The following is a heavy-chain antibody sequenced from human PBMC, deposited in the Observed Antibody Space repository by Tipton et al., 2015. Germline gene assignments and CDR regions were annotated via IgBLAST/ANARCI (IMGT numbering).Heavy chain of an antibody. CDR1: GGSFYTYY. Sequence: TLSLTCSLSGGSFYTYYGTWIRQPPGQGLEWIGEIYHSGTTNYNPSLRGRFTISLVTSKNQLSLKVDSVTAADTAIYYCARGGSPIIEMAYHHYGLDVWGQGTTVTVSS. J-gene: IGHJ6*02. D-gene: IGHD5-24*01. V-gene: IGHV4-34*01. CDR3: ARGGSPIIEMAYHHYGLDV. CDR2: IYHSGTT.